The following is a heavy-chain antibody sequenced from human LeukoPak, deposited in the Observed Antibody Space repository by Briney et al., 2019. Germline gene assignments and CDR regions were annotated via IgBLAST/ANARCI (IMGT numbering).Heavy chain of an antibody. CDR1: GFTFSNYG. CDR2: ITGSGGST. D-gene: IGHD5-18*01. J-gene: IGHJ4*02. V-gene: IGHV3-23*01. Sequence: GGSLRLSCAASGFTFSNYGLSWVRQAPGKGLEWVSGITGSGGSTYYADSVKGRFTISRDNSKNTLYLQMNSLRAEDTAIYYCARDAGYGYDRFDYWGQGTQVTVSS. CDR3: ARDAGYGYDRFDY.